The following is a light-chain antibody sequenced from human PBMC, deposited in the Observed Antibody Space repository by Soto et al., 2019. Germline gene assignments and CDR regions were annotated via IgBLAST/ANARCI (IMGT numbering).Light chain of an antibody. CDR2: DAS. J-gene: IGKJ4*01. CDR3: QQRSGWPLT. CDR1: QGVGRF. V-gene: IGKV3-11*01. Sequence: EIVLTQSPATLSLSPGERAALSCRASQGVGRFLAWYQQKPGQAPRLLIYDASNRATSIPARFSGSGSETDFTLVIDNLEPEDFAVYYCQQRSGWPLTFGGGTKVEIK.